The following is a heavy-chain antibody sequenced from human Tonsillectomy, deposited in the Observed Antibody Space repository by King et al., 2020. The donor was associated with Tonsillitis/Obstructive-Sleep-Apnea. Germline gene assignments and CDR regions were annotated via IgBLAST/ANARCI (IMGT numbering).Heavy chain of an antibody. D-gene: IGHD6-19*01. J-gene: IGHJ4*02. CDR1: GFTLSSYA. CDR2: ISYDGSNK. Sequence: VQLVESGGGVVQPGRSLRLSCAASGFTLSSYAMHWVRQAPDKGLKWVAVISYDGSNKFYADSVKGRFTISRDNSKNTLYLQMNSLRPEDTAVYYCARDLSSGWPPEYYFDYWGQGTLVTVSS. V-gene: IGHV3-30*04. CDR3: ARDLSSGWPPEYYFDY.